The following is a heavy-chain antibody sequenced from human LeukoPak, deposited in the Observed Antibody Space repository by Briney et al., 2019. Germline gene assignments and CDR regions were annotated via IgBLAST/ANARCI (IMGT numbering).Heavy chain of an antibody. V-gene: IGHV4-31*03. CDR2: IYYSGNT. CDR1: GGSMSSGGYS. J-gene: IGHJ5*02. D-gene: IGHD3-3*01. Sequence: SETLSLTCTVSGGSMSSGGYSWNWFRQHPGKGLEWIGYIYYSGNTFYNPSLKSRVSISADTSKNQFSLKLTSVTAADTAVYYCARGPTIFGVVIRYWFDPWGQGTLVTVSS. CDR3: ARGPTIFGVVIRYWFDP.